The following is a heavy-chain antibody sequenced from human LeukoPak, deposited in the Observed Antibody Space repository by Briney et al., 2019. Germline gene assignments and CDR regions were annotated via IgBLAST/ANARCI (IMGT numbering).Heavy chain of an antibody. J-gene: IGHJ4*02. CDR2: IYYSGST. D-gene: IGHD6-13*01. CDR3: ARDEGIAAAGTT. CDR1: GGSISSGGYY. V-gene: IGHV4-31*03. Sequence: SQTLSLTCTVSGGSISSGGYYWSWIRQHPGKGLEWIGYIYYSGSTNYNPSLKSRVTMSVDTSKNQFSLKLSSVTAADTAVYYCARDEGIAAAGTTWGQGTLVTVSS.